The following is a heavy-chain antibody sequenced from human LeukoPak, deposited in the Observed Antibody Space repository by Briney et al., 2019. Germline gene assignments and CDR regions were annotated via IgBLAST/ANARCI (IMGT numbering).Heavy chain of an antibody. D-gene: IGHD3-10*01. CDR3: ARKSYYDYFDY. CDR1: GYTFTSYG. CDR2: ISTYNGHT. J-gene: IGHJ4*02. V-gene: IGHV1-18*01. Sequence: ASVKVSCKASGYTFTSYGINWVRQAPGQGLEWMGWISTYNGHTNYAQKLQGRVTMTTDTSTSTAYMELRSLRSDDTAVYYCARKSYYDYFDYWGQGTLVTVSS.